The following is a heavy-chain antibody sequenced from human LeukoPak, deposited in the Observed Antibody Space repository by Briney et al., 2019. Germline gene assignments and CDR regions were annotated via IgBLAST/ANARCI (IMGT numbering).Heavy chain of an antibody. Sequence: PGGSLRLSCAASGFTFSTYAMSWVRQAPGKGLEWVSGISGSADITYYTDSVKGRFTISRDNSKNTLYLQMNSLRTEDTAEYYCAKGIGGSYLGGFDYWGQGTLVTVSS. V-gene: IGHV3-23*01. CDR2: ISGSADIT. CDR3: AKGIGGSYLGGFDY. J-gene: IGHJ4*02. D-gene: IGHD1-26*01. CDR1: GFTFSTYA.